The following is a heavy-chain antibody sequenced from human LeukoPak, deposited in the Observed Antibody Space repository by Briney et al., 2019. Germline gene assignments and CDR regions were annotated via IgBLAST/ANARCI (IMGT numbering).Heavy chain of an antibody. CDR3: ATQDRGYYYYGMDV. V-gene: IGHV1-24*01. CDR1: GDTLTELS. Sequence: GASVKSSCKVSGDTLTELSMHWVRQAPGKGVEGMGGFDPEDGETIYAQKFQGIVTMTEDTSTDTAYMELSSLRSEDTAVYYCATQDRGYYYYGMDVWGQGTTVTVSS. D-gene: IGHD3-10*01. CDR2: FDPEDGET. J-gene: IGHJ6*02.